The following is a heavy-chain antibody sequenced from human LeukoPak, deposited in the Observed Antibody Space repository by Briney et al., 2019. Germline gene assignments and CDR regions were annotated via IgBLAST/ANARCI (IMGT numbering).Heavy chain of an antibody. CDR1: GFTFSSYG. J-gene: IGHJ4*02. CDR3: VRVDSNGYYWTFEY. Sequence: GGSLRLSCAASGFTFSSYGMHWVRQAPGKGLEWVAVIWYDGTNKYYADSVKGRFTISRDNSKNTLYLQMNSLRAEDTAVYYCVRVDSNGYYWTFEYWGQGTLVTVSS. CDR2: IWYDGTNK. V-gene: IGHV3-33*01. D-gene: IGHD3-22*01.